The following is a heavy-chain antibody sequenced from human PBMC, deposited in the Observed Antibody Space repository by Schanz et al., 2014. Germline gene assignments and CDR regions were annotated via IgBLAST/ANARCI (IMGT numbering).Heavy chain of an antibody. J-gene: IGHJ6*02. D-gene: IGHD3-10*01. CDR2: ISAYNGNK. CDR3: ARAKRFGDMDV. Sequence: QVQLVQSGAEVKKPGASVKVSCKASGYTFTSYGINWVRQAPGQGLEWMGWISAYNGNKKYSQNVQDRVTMTIDTSTRTAYMELRNLRSDDTAVYYCARAKRFGDMDVWGQGTTVTVSS. CDR1: GYTFTSYG. V-gene: IGHV1-18*01.